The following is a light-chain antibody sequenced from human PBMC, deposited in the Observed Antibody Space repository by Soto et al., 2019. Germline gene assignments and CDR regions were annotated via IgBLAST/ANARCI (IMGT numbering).Light chain of an antibody. CDR2: DAS. CDR3: QQRSNWPRFT. CDR1: QSVSSSY. Sequence: EIVLTQSPGTLSLYPGERATLSCRASQSVSSSYLAWYQQKPGQAPRLLIYDASNRATGIPARFSGSGSGTDFTLTISSLEPEDFAVYYCQQRSNWPRFTFGPGTRWIS. J-gene: IGKJ3*01. V-gene: IGKV3D-20*02.